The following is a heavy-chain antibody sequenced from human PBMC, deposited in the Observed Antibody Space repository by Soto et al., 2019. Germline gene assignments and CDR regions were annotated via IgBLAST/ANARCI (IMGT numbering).Heavy chain of an antibody. CDR3: ARAAENCSSTSCRLYYYYYYYMDV. CDR1: GGSFSGYY. J-gene: IGHJ6*03. D-gene: IGHD2-2*01. V-gene: IGHV4-34*01. Sequence: SETLSLTCAVYGGSFSGYYWSWIRQPPGKGLEWIGEINHSGSTNYNPSLKSRVTISVDTSKNQFSLKLSSVTAADTAVYYCARAAENCSSTSCRLYYYYYYYMDVWGKGTTVTVSS. CDR2: INHSGST.